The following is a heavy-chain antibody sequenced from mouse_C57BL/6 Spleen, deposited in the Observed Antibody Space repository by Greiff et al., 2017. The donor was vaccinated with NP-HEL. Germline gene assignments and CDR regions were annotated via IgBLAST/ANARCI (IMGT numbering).Heavy chain of an antibody. CDR2: ISSGSSTI. Sequence: EVMLVESGGGLVKPGGSLKLSCAASGFTFSDYGMHWVRQAPEKGLEWVAYISSGSSTIYYADTVKGRFTISRDNAKNTLFLQMTSLRSEDTAMYYCARGLYYYGSGRYFDVWGTGTTVTVSS. J-gene: IGHJ1*03. D-gene: IGHD1-1*01. V-gene: IGHV5-17*01. CDR1: GFTFSDYG. CDR3: ARGLYYYGSGRYFDV.